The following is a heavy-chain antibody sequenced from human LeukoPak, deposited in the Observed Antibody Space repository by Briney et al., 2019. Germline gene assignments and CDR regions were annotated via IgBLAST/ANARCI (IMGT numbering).Heavy chain of an antibody. J-gene: IGHJ4*02. V-gene: IGHV3-30*04. CDR2: ISFDGRIK. CDR1: GFTLSLYA. D-gene: IGHD5-12*01. Sequence: GGSLRLSCGASGFTLSLYAIHWVRQVPGKGLEWVALISFDGRIKKYADSVKGRFTISRDNSNNTLYLQMNSLTAGDSAIYYCARTPTIPYYFGYWGQGALVTVS. CDR3: ARTPTIPYYFGY.